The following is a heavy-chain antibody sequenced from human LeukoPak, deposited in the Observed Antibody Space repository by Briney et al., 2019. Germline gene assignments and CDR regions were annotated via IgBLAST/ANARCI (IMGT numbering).Heavy chain of an antibody. D-gene: IGHD3-22*01. Sequence: GGSLRVSCAPSGFTFSTYSMNWDRQAPGPGLEWVLSISSRTSHMPYADSLKGRFTISRDNAKNSLYLQMNSLRAEGTAVYYCARGFITLDYWGQGTLVTVSS. V-gene: IGHV3-48*01. J-gene: IGHJ4*02. CDR2: ISSRTSHM. CDR3: ARGFITLDY. CDR1: GFTFSTYS.